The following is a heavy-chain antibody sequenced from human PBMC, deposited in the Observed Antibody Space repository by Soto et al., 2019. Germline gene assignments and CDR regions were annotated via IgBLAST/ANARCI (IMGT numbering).Heavy chain of an antibody. V-gene: IGHV3-21*01. J-gene: IGHJ3*02. CDR1: GFTFISYA. CDR2: ISSSSSYI. CDR3: ARFLGWPGQWLAEVDAFDI. D-gene: IGHD6-19*01. Sequence: GGSLRLSCAASGFTFISYAMSWVRQAPGKGLEWVSSISSSSSYIYYADSVKGRFTISRDNAKNSLYLQMNSLRAEDTAVYYCARFLGWPGQWLAEVDAFDIWGQGTMVTVSS.